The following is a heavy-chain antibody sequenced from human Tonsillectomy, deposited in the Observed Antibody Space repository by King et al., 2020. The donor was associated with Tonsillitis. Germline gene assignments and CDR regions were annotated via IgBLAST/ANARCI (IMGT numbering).Heavy chain of an antibody. D-gene: IGHD3-10*01. CDR3: AKIYGD. CDR2: ISGSGGFT. Sequence: VQLVESGGGLVQPGGSLRLSCAASGFTFINYAMNWVRRPPGKGLEWVSTISGSGGFTYYADSVKGRFTISRDNSKNTLFLQMSSLRAEDTAVYYCAKIYGDWGQGTLVTVSS. J-gene: IGHJ4*01. CDR1: GFTFINYA. V-gene: IGHV3-23*04.